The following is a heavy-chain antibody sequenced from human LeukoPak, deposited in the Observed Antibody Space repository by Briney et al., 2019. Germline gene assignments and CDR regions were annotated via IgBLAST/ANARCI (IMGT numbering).Heavy chain of an antibody. D-gene: IGHD6-13*01. CDR2: ISGSGGST. J-gene: IGHJ4*02. V-gene: IGHV3-23*01. CDR1: GFTFSTYD. CDR3: AKAAYSTQLEC. Sequence: GGSLRLPCAASGFTFSTYDMSWVRQAPGKGLEWVSAISGSGGSTYYADSVKGRFTISRDNSKKTVSLQLNSLRADDTATYYCAKAAYSTQLECWGQGTLVTVSS.